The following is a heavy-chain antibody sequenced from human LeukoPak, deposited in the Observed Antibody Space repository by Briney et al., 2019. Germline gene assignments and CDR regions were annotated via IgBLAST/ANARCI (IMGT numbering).Heavy chain of an antibody. CDR3: ATGLVTAISIEFDY. V-gene: IGHV1-24*01. Sequence: GASVKVSCKVSGYTLTELSMHWVRQAPGKGLEWMGGFDPEDGETIYAQKFQGRVTITADKSTSTAYMELSSLRSEDTAVYYCATGLVTAISIEFDYWGQGTLVTVSS. D-gene: IGHD2-21*02. CDR1: GYTLTELS. J-gene: IGHJ4*02. CDR2: FDPEDGET.